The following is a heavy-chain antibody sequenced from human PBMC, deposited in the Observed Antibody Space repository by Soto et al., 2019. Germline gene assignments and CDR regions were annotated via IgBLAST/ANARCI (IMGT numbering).Heavy chain of an antibody. D-gene: IGHD6-13*01. CDR2: IYSIAST. J-gene: IGHJ6*02. Sequence: QLQLQESGPGLVKPSETLSLTCTVSGGSISSSSYWGWIRQPPGKGLEWIGSIYSIASTYYNPSLTGRVTISVDTSKNQFSLKLSSVTAADTAVYYCRRSSRYSTDVWGQGTTVTVSS. V-gene: IGHV4-39*01. CDR1: GGSISSSSY. CDR3: RRSSRYSTDV.